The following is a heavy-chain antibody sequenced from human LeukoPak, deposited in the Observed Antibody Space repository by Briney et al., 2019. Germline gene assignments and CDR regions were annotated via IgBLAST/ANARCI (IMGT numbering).Heavy chain of an antibody. CDR3: ARESFAARWD. Sequence: ASVKVSCKASGYTFTDYYIHWVRQAPGQGLEWMGWIKPNSGGTNYAQKFQGRVTMTRDTSISTAYMELSRLRSEDTAVYYCARESFAARWDWGQGTLVTVSS. V-gene: IGHV1-2*02. J-gene: IGHJ4*02. CDR1: GYTFTDYY. D-gene: IGHD6-6*01. CDR2: IKPNSGGT.